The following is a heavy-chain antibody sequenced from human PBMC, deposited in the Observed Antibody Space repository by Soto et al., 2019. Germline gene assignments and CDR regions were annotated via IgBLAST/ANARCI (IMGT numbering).Heavy chain of an antibody. Sequence: EVQLVESGGGLVQPGRSLRLSCAASGFTFDDYAMHWVRQAPGKGLEWVSGISWNSGSIGYADSVKGLFTISRDNAKNSLDLQMNSLRAEDTALYYCAKDMEGDGDYTAFDIWGQGTMVTVSS. CDR3: AKDMEGDGDYTAFDI. J-gene: IGHJ3*02. CDR2: ISWNSGSI. V-gene: IGHV3-9*01. CDR1: GFTFDDYA. D-gene: IGHD4-17*01.